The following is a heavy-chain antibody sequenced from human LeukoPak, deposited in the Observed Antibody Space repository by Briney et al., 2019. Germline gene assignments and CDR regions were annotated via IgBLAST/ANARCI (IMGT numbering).Heavy chain of an antibody. CDR2: ISSSSSYT. D-gene: IGHD6-25*01. CDR1: VFTFSDYY. Sequence: PGGSLRLSCAASVFTFSDYYMSWIRQAPGKGLEWVSYISSSSSYTNYADSVKGRFTISRDNAKNSLYLQMNSLRAEDTAVYYCARLDSGRDYFDYWGQGTLVTVSS. J-gene: IGHJ4*02. CDR3: ARLDSGRDYFDY. V-gene: IGHV3-11*06.